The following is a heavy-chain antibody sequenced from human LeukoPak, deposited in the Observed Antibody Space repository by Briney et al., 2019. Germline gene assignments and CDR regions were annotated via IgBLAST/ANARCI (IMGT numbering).Heavy chain of an antibody. V-gene: IGHV4-34*01. Sequence: SETLSLTCAVYGGSFSGYYWSWIRQPPGKGLEWIGEINHSGSTNYNPSLKGRVTISVDTSKNQFSLKLSSVTAADTAVYCCARGRKYYYDSSGPLYGMDVWGQGTTVTVSS. CDR1: GGSFSGYY. CDR3: ARGRKYYYDSSGPLYGMDV. J-gene: IGHJ6*02. CDR2: INHSGST. D-gene: IGHD3-22*01.